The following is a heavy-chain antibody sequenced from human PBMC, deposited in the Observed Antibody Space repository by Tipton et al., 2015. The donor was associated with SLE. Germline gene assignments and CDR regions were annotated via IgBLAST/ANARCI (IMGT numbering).Heavy chain of an antibody. CDR1: GGSLSSYY. V-gene: IGHV4-4*07. Sequence: TLSLTCTVSGGSLSSYYWSWIRQPAGKGLEWIGRIYASGSTEYNPSLKSRVTISVDPSKNQFSLRLTSLTAADTAVYYCAREGSSWYYFDYWGQGTLVTVSS. J-gene: IGHJ4*02. D-gene: IGHD6-13*01. CDR2: IYASGST. CDR3: AREGSSWYYFDY.